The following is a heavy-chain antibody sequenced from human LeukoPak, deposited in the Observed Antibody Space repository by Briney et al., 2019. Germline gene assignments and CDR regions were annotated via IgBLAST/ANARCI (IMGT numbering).Heavy chain of an antibody. D-gene: IGHD6-13*01. CDR1: GGTFSSYT. CDR2: IIPILGIA. V-gene: IGHV1-69*02. J-gene: IGHJ4*02. Sequence: SVKVSCKASGGTFSSYTISWVRQAPGQGLEWMGRIIPILGIANYAQKFQGRVTITADKSTSTAYMELSSLRSEDTAVYYCASMGIAAAGWNTYYFDYWGQGTLVTVSS. CDR3: ASMGIAAAGWNTYYFDY.